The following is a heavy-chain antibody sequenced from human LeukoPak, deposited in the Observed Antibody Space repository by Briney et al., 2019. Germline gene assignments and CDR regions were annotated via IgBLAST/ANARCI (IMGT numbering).Heavy chain of an antibody. Sequence: SGPTLVKPTQALTLTCTFSGFSLSTSGVGVGWIRQPPGKALEWLALIYWDGDKRYSPSLKSRLTITKDTSKNQVVLTMTNMDPVDTATYYCAHSPEVGWSPLGFDPWGQGTLVTVSS. CDR3: AHSPEVGWSPLGFDP. CDR1: GFSLSTSGVG. J-gene: IGHJ5*02. D-gene: IGHD6-19*01. CDR2: IYWDGDK. V-gene: IGHV2-5*02.